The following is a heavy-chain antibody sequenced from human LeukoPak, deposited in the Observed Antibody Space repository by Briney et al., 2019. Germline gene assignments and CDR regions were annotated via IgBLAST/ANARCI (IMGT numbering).Heavy chain of an antibody. J-gene: IGHJ4*02. CDR1: GFTFSSYS. CDR2: ISSSSSYI. V-gene: IGHV3-21*01. CDR3: AKPSTYTKLRTYGPFDY. Sequence: GGSLRLSCAASGFTFSSYSMNWVRQAPGKGLEWVSSISSSSSYIYYADSVKGRFTISRDNAKNSLYLQMNSLRAEDTAVYYCAKPSTYTKLRTYGPFDYWGQGTLVTVSS. D-gene: IGHD4-17*01.